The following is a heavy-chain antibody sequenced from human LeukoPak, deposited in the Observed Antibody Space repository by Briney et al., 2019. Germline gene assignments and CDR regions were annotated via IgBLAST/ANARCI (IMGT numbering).Heavy chain of an antibody. CDR3: ARDKGVVGTLAP. D-gene: IGHD1-26*01. Sequence: PGGSLRLSCVASGFPFSSYGMHWVRQAPGKGLEWVAVIWSVGGAEYYADSVKGRFTISRDNAKNSLYLQMNSLRAEDTAIYYCARDKGVVGTLAPWGQGTLVTVSS. J-gene: IGHJ5*02. CDR2: IWSVGGAE. CDR1: GFPFSSYG. V-gene: IGHV3-33*01.